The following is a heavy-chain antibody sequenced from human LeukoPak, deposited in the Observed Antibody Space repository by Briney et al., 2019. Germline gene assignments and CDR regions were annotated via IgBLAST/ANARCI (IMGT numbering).Heavy chain of an antibody. V-gene: IGHV4-34*01. CDR2: INHSGST. CDR1: GGSFSGYY. D-gene: IGHD4-17*01. CDR3: AEGDGDYRRAFDI. Sequence: SETLSLTCAVYGGSFSGYYWSWIRQPPGKGLEWIGEINHSGSTNYNPSLKSRVTISVDTSKNQFSLKLSSVTAADTAVYYCAEGDGDYRRAFDIWGQGTMVTVSS. J-gene: IGHJ3*02.